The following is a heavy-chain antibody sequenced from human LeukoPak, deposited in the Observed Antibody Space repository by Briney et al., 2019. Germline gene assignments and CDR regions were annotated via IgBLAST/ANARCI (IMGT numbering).Heavy chain of an antibody. CDR1: GGTFSSYA. J-gene: IGHJ4*02. CDR2: IIPIFGTA. D-gene: IGHD3-3*01. V-gene: IGHV1-69*01. CDR3: ARASLYDFWSGYCDY. Sequence: SVKVSCKASGGTFSSYAISWVRQAPGQGLEWMGGIIPIFGTANYAQKFQGRVTITADESTSTAYMELSRLRSDDTAVYYCARASLYDFWSGYCDYWGQGTLVTVSS.